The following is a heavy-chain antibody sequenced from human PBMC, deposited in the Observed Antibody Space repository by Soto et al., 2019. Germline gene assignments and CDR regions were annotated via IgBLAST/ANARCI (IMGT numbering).Heavy chain of an antibody. CDR2: ISGSGGGT. Sequence: GWSLRLSCAASGFTFSSYAMNWVRQSPGKGLEWVSAISGSGGGTYYADSVKGRFTISRDISKNTLYLQVNSLRAEDTAVYYCAKGSGYTSGFFDYWGQGTLVTVSS. J-gene: IGHJ4*02. CDR1: GFTFSSYA. CDR3: AKGSGYTSGFFDY. V-gene: IGHV3-23*01. D-gene: IGHD6-19*01.